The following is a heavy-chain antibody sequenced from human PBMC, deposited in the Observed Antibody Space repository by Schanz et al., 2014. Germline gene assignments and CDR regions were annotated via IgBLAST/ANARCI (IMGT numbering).Heavy chain of an antibody. CDR1: GFNFGSHG. V-gene: IGHV3-23*04. Sequence: VQLVESGGGVVQPGRSLRLSCAASGFNFGSHGMHWVRQAPGKGLEWVSAISGSGGSTYYADSVKGRFTISRDNSKNTLYLQMNSLRPEDTAVYYCAKGRFGELSAFDIWGQGTMVTVSS. D-gene: IGHD3-10*01. CDR2: ISGSGGST. CDR3: AKGRFGELSAFDI. J-gene: IGHJ3*02.